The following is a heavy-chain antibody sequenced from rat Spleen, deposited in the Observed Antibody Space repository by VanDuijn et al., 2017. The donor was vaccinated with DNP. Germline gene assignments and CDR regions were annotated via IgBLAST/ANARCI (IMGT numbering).Heavy chain of an antibody. CDR3: TRHRFPLYYFDF. CDR2: IIYEGGST. CDR1: GFTFNNYW. Sequence: EVQLVESGGDLVQPGRSLKLSCVASGFTFNNYWMTWVRQAPKKGLEWVASIIYEGGSTYYGDSVKGRFTLSRDNARSTLYLQMNSLRSEDTATYYCTRHRFPLYYFDFWGQGVMVTVSS. J-gene: IGHJ2*01. V-gene: IGHV5-22*01. D-gene: IGHD3-1*01.